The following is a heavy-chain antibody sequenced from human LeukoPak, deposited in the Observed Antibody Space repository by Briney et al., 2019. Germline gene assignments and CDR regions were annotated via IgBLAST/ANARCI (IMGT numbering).Heavy chain of an antibody. J-gene: IGHJ3*02. D-gene: IGHD3-10*02. CDR3: GAGRQYVGAFDI. CDR1: GFTFSSYE. Sequence: GGSLRLSCAASGFTFSSYELYWVRQAPGKGLEWISYISTSSAIIKYANSVRGRFTISRDDARESLYLQMNSLRAEDTAIYYCGAGRQYVGAFDIWGQGTLVIVSS. CDR2: ISTSSAII. V-gene: IGHV3-48*03.